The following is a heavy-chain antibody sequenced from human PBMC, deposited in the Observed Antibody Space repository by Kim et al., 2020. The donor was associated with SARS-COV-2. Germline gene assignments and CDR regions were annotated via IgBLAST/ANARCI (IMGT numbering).Heavy chain of an antibody. CDR3: ARAGDRYCSGGSCYQVLFDY. J-gene: IGHJ4*02. D-gene: IGHD2-15*01. V-gene: IGHV3-11*01. Sequence: FTISRDNAKNSLYLQMNSLRAEDTAVYYCARAGDRYCSGGSCYQVLFDYWGQGTLVTVSS.